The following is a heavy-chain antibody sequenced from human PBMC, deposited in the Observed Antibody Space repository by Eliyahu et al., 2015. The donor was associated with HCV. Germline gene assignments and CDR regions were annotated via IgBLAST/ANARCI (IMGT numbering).Heavy chain of an antibody. J-gene: IGHJ4*02. CDR1: GFTFSXYS. D-gene: IGHD3-22*01. Sequence: EVQVVESGGGLVKPGGSLRLSCAASGFTFSXYSMNWVRQAPGKGLDWVSSISSSSSYIQYADSVKGRFTISRDNAKNSLYLQMSSLRAEDTAVYYCARDIHYSESSGYYPTFDYWGQGTLVTVSS. CDR2: ISSSSSYI. CDR3: ARDIHYSESSGYYPTFDY. V-gene: IGHV3-21*01.